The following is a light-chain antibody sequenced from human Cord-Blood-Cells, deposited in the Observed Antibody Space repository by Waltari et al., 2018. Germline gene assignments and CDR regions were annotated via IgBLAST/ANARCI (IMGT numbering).Light chain of an antibody. CDR3: CSYAGSSTVV. J-gene: IGLJ2*01. V-gene: IGLV2-23*01. CDR2: EGS. Sequence: QSALTQPASVSGSPGPSITISCTGNSSNCGSYNLVSWYQHHPGKAPKLMIYEGSKRPSGVSNRFSGSKSGNTASLTISGLQAEDEADYYCCSYAGSSTVVFGGGTKLTVL. CDR1: SSNCGSYNL.